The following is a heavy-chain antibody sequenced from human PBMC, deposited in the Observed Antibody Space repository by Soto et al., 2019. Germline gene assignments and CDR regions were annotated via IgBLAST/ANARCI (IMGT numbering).Heavy chain of an antibody. J-gene: IGHJ6*02. V-gene: IGHV3-48*02. CDR1: GFTFTTYS. CDR2: ISTSSNVI. D-gene: IGHD6-19*01. CDR3: ARDGGGESSGSAHYYYYGMDV. Sequence: EVQLVESGGGLAQPGGSLRLSCAASGFTFTTYSMNWVRQAPGKGLEWVSYISTSSNVIYYADSVKGRFTISRDNAQKTLYMQMNSLRDEDSAIYYCARDGGGESSGSAHYYYYGMDVWGQGTAVAVS.